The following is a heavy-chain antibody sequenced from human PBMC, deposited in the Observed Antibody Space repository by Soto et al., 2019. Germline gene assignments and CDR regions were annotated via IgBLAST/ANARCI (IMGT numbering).Heavy chain of an antibody. D-gene: IGHD3-22*01. Sequence: EVQLVESGGGLVQPGGSLRLSCAASGFTLSSYWMHWVRQAPGKGLVWVSRINSDGSSTSYADSVKGRFTISRDNAKNTLFLXMXXXXADDTAVYYXXRXPGTGYYDSSGYYYDWGQGTLVTVSS. CDR3: XRXPGTGYYDSSGYYYD. V-gene: IGHV3-74*01. CDR1: GFTLSSYW. CDR2: INSDGSST. J-gene: IGHJ4*02.